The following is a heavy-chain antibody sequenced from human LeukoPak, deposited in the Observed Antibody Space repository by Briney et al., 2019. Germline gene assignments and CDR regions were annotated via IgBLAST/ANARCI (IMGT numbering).Heavy chain of an antibody. CDR1: GFTFSNYA. J-gene: IGHJ5*02. Sequence: GGSLRLSCAASGFTFSNYAMSWVRQAPGKGLEWVSLISGGGGSTYYADSVKGRFTISRDNSKNTLYLQMNSLRSEDTAVYYCARDYLSLFGNWFDPWGQGTLVTVSS. CDR3: ARDYLSLFGNWFDP. V-gene: IGHV3-23*01. CDR2: ISGGGGST. D-gene: IGHD2-21*01.